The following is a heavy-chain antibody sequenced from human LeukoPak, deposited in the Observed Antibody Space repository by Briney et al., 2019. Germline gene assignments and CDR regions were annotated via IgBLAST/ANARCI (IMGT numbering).Heavy chain of an antibody. Sequence: GGSLRLSCAVSGFTFTTYAMSWVRQAPGKGLEWVSAISGSGGSTYYADSVKGRFTISRDNSKNTLYLQMNSLRAEDTAVYYCARDLAYGSGSYSPYGMDVWGQGTTVTVSS. CDR1: GFTFTTYA. CDR2: ISGSGGST. CDR3: ARDLAYGSGSYSPYGMDV. J-gene: IGHJ6*02. V-gene: IGHV3-23*01. D-gene: IGHD3-10*01.